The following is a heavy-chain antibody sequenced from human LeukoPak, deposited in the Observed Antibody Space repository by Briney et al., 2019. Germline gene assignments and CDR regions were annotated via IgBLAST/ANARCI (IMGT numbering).Heavy chain of an antibody. CDR3: ATGRSSGWFHPFDM. D-gene: IGHD6-19*01. Sequence: LAGGSLRLFCAASGLTFSRHEMHWLRQVTGKGLEWVSAIGTLADTFYSDSVKGRFTIYRENAKNSLYLQMNSLRAGDTAVYYCATGRSSGWFHPFDMWRTGTMLTVSS. CDR2: IGTLADT. J-gene: IGHJ3*02. V-gene: IGHV3-13*01. CDR1: GLTFSRHE.